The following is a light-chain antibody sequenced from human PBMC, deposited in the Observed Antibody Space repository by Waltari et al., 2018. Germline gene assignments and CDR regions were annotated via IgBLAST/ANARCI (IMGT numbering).Light chain of an antibody. CDR2: AAS. CDR3: QQYDRSPWT. Sequence: EIVLTQSPGTLSLSPGERATLSCRASESISSNYFAWYQQKPGQGPRLLLYAASNRATGIPDRFSGSGSGTDFTRTISRLESEDFAVYYCQQYDRSPWTFGQGTKVAIE. CDR1: ESISSNY. J-gene: IGKJ1*01. V-gene: IGKV3-20*01.